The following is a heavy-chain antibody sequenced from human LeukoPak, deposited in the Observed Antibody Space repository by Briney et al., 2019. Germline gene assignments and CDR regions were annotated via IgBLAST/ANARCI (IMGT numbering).Heavy chain of an antibody. CDR1: GGSISSRGYY. D-gene: IGHD5-18*01. Sequence: SETLSLTCSVSGGSISSRGYYWGWIRQPPGKGLEWIGSIYVGGSSYYNPSLKSRVTISADTSRNQFSLKLSSVTAAGTAVYYCARHFGYNYGHVDYWGQGTLVTVSS. CDR3: ARHFGYNYGHVDY. V-gene: IGHV4-39*01. J-gene: IGHJ4*02. CDR2: IYVGGSS.